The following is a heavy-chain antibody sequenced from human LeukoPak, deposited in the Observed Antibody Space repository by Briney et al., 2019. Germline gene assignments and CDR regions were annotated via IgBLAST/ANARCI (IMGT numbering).Heavy chain of an antibody. Sequence: SVKVSCKASGGTFSSYAISWVRQAPGQGLEWMGGIIPIFGTANYAQKFQGRVTITADESTSTAYMELSSLRSEDTAVYYCARDAVVATMGYYYYGMDVWGQGTTVTVSS. CDR1: GGTFSSYA. CDR2: IIPIFGTA. V-gene: IGHV1-69*13. J-gene: IGHJ6*02. D-gene: IGHD5-12*01. CDR3: ARDAVVATMGYYYYGMDV.